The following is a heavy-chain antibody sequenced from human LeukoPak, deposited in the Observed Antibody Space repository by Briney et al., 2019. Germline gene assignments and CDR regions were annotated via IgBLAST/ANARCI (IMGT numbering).Heavy chain of an antibody. J-gene: IGHJ4*02. Sequence: ASGKVSCKASGYTFTSYYIHWVRQAPGQGLEWMGVINLSGGSTSYAQKVQGRVTMTRDTSTSKVYMELSSLRSEDTAVYYCARDLEFGLVYFDYWGQGALVTVSS. V-gene: IGHV1-46*01. CDR2: INLSGGST. D-gene: IGHD3-3*01. CDR3: ARDLEFGLVYFDY. CDR1: GYTFTSYY.